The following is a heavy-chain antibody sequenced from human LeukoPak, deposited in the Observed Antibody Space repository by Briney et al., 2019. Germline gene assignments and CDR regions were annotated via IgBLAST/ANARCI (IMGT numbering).Heavy chain of an antibody. D-gene: IGHD4-17*01. CDR1: GFTFSSYD. Sequence: PGGSLRLSCAASGFTFSSYDMHWVRQAPGKGLEWVAVIWYDGSNKYYADSVKGRFTVSRDNSRNTLYLQLNSPRDEDTAVYYCAKGHSDYGTGFDLWGQGTLVTVSS. CDR2: IWYDGSNK. J-gene: IGHJ5*02. CDR3: AKGHSDYGTGFDL. V-gene: IGHV3-33*06.